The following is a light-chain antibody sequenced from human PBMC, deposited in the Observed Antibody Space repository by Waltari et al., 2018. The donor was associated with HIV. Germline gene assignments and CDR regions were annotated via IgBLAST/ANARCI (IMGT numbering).Light chain of an antibody. CDR1: QDIRDS. CDR2: DAS. Sequence: DIQMTQSPSSLSASVGDRVTITCQASQDIRDSLNWYQQKPGKAPKLLIYDASNLETGVPSRFSGGGSGTSFIFTISSLQPEDFSTYYCQQYNNFPPLTFGGGTKVEIK. CDR3: QQYNNFPPLT. J-gene: IGKJ4*01. V-gene: IGKV1-33*01.